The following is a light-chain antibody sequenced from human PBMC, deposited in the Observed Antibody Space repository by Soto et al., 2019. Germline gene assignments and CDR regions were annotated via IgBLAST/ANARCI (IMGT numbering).Light chain of an antibody. Sequence: DIQMTQSPSSLSASVGDRVTITCRASQGISSYLNWYQQKPGRALKLLIYAASNLEGGVPSRFSGSGSGTDFTLTISSLQPEDFATYFCQHTYSTPFTFGGGTKVEIK. CDR3: QHTYSTPFT. CDR1: QGISSY. V-gene: IGKV1-39*01. CDR2: AAS. J-gene: IGKJ4*01.